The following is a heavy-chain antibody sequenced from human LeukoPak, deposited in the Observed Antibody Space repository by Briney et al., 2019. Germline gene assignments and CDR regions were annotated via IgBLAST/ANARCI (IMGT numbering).Heavy chain of an antibody. CDR3: ARGPRWLQFYFDY. CDR1: GFTFSSYA. V-gene: IGHV3-23*01. CDR2: ISGSGGST. D-gene: IGHD5-12*01. Sequence: PGGSLRLSCAASGFTFSSYAMSWVRQAPGKGLEWVSAISGSGGSTYYADSVKGRFTISRDNSKNTLYLQMNSLRAEDTAVYYCARGPRWLQFYFDYWGQGTLVTVSS. J-gene: IGHJ4*02.